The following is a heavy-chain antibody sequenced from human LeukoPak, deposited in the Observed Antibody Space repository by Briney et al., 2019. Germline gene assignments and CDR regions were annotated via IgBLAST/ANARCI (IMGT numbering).Heavy chain of an antibody. V-gene: IGHV1-2*02. D-gene: IGHD6-13*01. CDR3: ARDPYSSRTNWFDP. J-gene: IGHJ5*02. CDR2: INPNSGGT. CDR1: GYTFIGYY. Sequence: ASVKVSCKASGYTFIGYYMHWVRQAPGQGLEWMGWINPNSGGTNYAQKFQGRVTMTRDTSISTAYMELSRLRSDDTAVYYCARDPYSSRTNWFDPWGQGTLVTVSS.